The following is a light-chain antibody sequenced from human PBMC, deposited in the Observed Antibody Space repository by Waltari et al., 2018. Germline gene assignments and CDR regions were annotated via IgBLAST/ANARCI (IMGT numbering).Light chain of an antibody. CDR3: QQGYSTPHT. CDR1: QSISNS. V-gene: IGKV1-39*01. J-gene: IGKJ2*01. CDR2: AAS. Sequence: DIQMTQSPSSLSASVGDRVTITCRSSQSISNSLNWIQQKPVKAPKFLIYAASTLQSGGPSRFSGSGSEIDFTLTICSLQPEDFATYYCQQGYSTPHTFGQGTKLQIK.